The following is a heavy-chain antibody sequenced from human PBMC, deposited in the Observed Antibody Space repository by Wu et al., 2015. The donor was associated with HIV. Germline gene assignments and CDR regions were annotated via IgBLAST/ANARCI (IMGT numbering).Heavy chain of an antibody. D-gene: IGHD5-18*01. CDR1: GYTFTGYY. CDR3: ARGSWDYSYLAPLDY. J-gene: IGHJ4*02. CDR2: MNPNSGNT. V-gene: IGHV1-8*03. Sequence: QVQLVQSGAEVKKPGASVKVSCKASGYTFTGYYMHWVRQAPGQGLEWMGWMNPNSGNTGYAQKFQGRITTTKNTSINTAYMELSSLRSDDTAVYYCARGSWDYSYLAPLDYWGQGTLVTVSS.